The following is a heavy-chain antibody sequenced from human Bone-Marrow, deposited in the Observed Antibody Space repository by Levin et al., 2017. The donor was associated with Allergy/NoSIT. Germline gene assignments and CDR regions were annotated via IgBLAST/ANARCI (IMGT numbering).Heavy chain of an antibody. D-gene: IGHD5-24*01. J-gene: IGHJ1*01. CDR2: ISYDGSNK. V-gene: IGHV3-30-3*01. Sequence: GGSLRLSCAASGFTFSSYAMHWVRQAPGKGLEWVAVISYDGSNKYYADSVKGRFTISRDNSKNTLYLQMNSLRAEDTAVYYCARGPRDGYNSDFQHWGQGTLVTVSS. CDR1: GFTFSSYA. CDR3: ARGPRDGYNSDFQH.